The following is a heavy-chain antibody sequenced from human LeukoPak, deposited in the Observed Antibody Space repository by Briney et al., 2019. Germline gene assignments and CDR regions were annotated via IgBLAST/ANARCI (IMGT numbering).Heavy chain of an antibody. D-gene: IGHD3-10*01. CDR1: GYSSTTYW. J-gene: IGHJ4*02. CDR2: IYPGDSDT. V-gene: IGHV5-51*01. Sequence: GASLKTCSEGSGYSSTTYWIGLVRHIPGKVLEWMGIIYPGDSDTRYSPSFQGQVTISADKSISTAYLQWSSLKASDTAMYYCARPRVRGVLTDWGQGTLVTVSS. CDR3: ARPRVRGVLTD.